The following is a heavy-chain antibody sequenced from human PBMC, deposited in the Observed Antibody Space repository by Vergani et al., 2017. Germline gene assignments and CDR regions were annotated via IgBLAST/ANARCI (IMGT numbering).Heavy chain of an antibody. J-gene: IGHJ6*02. CDR2: IYTSGST. Sequence: QVQLQESGPGLVKPSQTLSLTCTVSGGSISSGSYYWSWIRQPAGKGLEWIGRIYTSGSTNYNPSLKSRVTISVDTSKNQFSLKLSSVTAADTAVYYCATHWRGTTVTTRGGMDVWGQGTTVTVSS. D-gene: IGHD4-11*01. CDR3: ATHWRGTTVTTRGGMDV. CDR1: GGSISSGSYY. V-gene: IGHV4-61*02.